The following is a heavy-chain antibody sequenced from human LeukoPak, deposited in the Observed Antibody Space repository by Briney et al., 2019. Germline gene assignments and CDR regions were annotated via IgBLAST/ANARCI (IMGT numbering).Heavy chain of an antibody. Sequence: PSETLSLTCAVSGYSISSGYYWGWIRQPPGKGLEWIGSIYHSGSTYYNPSLKSRVTISVDTSKNQFSLRLSSVTAADTAVYYCARTDDYSPDYYYYMDVWGKGTTVTASS. CDR2: IYHSGST. CDR3: ARTDDYSPDYYYYMDV. V-gene: IGHV4-38-2*01. D-gene: IGHD4-11*01. J-gene: IGHJ6*03. CDR1: GYSISSGYY.